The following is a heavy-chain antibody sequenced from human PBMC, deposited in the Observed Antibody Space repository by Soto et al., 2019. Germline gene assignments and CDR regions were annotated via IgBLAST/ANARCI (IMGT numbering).Heavy chain of an antibody. CDR2: ISSSSSYT. V-gene: IGHV3-11*05. D-gene: IGHD3-10*01. CDR1: GFTFSDYY. Sequence: PGGSLRLSCAASGFTFSDYYMSWIRQAPGKGLEWVSYISSSSSYTNYADSVKGRFTISRDNAKNSLYLQMNSLRAEDTAVYYCARDSGNYGFFGIDYWGQGTLVTVSS. CDR3: ARDSGNYGFFGIDY. J-gene: IGHJ4*02.